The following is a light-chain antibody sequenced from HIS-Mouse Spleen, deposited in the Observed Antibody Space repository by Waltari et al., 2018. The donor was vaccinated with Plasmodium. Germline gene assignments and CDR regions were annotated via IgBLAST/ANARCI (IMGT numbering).Light chain of an antibody. J-gene: IGLJ3*02. Sequence: SYELTQPPSVSVSPGQTARLTCPGDALPKKYAYWYQQKSGQAPVLVIYEDSKRPSGIPERFSGSSSGTMATLTISGAKVEDEADYYCYSTDSSGNHRVFGGGTKLTVL. CDR2: EDS. CDR1: ALPKKY. CDR3: YSTDSSGNHRV. V-gene: IGLV3-10*01.